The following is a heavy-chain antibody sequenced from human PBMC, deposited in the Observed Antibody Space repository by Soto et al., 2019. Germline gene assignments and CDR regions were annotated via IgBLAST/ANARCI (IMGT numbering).Heavy chain of an antibody. CDR1: GFTFSNYA. CDR2: VSSDEGTT. V-gene: IGHV3-23*01. J-gene: IGHJ4*02. CDR3: VRDIR. Sequence: GGSLRLSCAASGFTFSNYAMNWVRQAPGMGLQWVSFVSSDEGTTYYADSVKDRFTISRDNSKNTLYLQMNSLRAEDTAVYYCVRDIRWGQGTLVTVSS.